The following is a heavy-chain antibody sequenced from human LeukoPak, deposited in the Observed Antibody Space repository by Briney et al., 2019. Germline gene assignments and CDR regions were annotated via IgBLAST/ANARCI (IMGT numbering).Heavy chain of an antibody. CDR2: ISSSGSTI. CDR1: GFTFSDYY. D-gene: IGHD3-3*01. CDR3: ARTRLRTIFGVGRSYFDY. V-gene: IGHV3-11*04. J-gene: IGHJ4*02. Sequence: SGGSLRLSCAASGFTFSDYYMSWIRQAPGKGLEWVSYISSSGSTIYYADSVKGRFTISRDNAKNSLYLQKNSLRAEDTAVYYCARTRLRTIFGVGRSYFDYWGQGTLVTVSS.